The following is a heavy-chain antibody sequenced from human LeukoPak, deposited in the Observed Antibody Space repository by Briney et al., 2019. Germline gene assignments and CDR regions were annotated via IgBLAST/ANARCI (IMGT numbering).Heavy chain of an antibody. V-gene: IGHV4-34*01. CDR3: ASQAYCGGDCYDY. Sequence: PSETLSLTCTVSGGSISSYYWSWIRQPPGKGLEWIGEINHSGSTNYNPSLKSRVTISVDTSKNQFSLKLSSVTAADTAVYYCASQAYCGGDCYDYWGQGTLVTVSS. D-gene: IGHD2-21*01. J-gene: IGHJ4*02. CDR2: INHSGST. CDR1: GGSISSYY.